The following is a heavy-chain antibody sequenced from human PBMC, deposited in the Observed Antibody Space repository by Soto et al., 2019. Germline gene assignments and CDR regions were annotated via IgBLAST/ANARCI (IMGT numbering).Heavy chain of an antibody. D-gene: IGHD6-6*01. CDR3: AKGLGEYRSIHAFSARRSFDP. Sequence: LKLSCAACGITFSSYAMSWGSQAPGNGLEWVSAISGSGGSTYYADSVKGRFTISRDNSKNTLYLQLSSLRAEDTAVYYCAKGLGEYRSIHAFSARRSFDP. J-gene: IGHJ5*02. V-gene: IGHV3-23*01. CDR2: ISGSGGST. CDR1: GITFSSYA.